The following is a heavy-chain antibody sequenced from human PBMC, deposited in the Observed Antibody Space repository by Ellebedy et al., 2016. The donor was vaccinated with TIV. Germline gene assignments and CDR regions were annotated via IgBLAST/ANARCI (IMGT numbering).Heavy chain of an antibody. CDR1: GDSIKDYY. D-gene: IGHD3-10*01. CDR3: AREVNSMIRNIKLRYFDL. CDR2: IFHNGNT. V-gene: IGHV4-59*01. Sequence: MPSETLSLTCTVSGDSIKDYYWSWIRQSPGKGLEWIGYIFHNGNTKYNPSLKSRVTISLDTSRNQFSLTLNSVTDADTARYYCAREVNSMIRNIKLRYFDLWGRGTLVTVSS. J-gene: IGHJ2*01.